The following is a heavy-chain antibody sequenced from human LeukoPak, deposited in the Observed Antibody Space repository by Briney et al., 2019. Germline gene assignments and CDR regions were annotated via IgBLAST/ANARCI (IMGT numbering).Heavy chain of an antibody. V-gene: IGHV3-30*01. CDR1: GFTFSSYA. J-gene: IGHJ5*02. D-gene: IGHD3-3*01. Sequence: GGSLRLSCAASGFTFSSYAMHWVRQAPGKGLEWVAVISYDESNKYYADSVKGRFTISRDNSKNTLYLQMNSLRAEDTAVYYCARGDFSFDPWGQGTLVTVSS. CDR2: ISYDESNK. CDR3: ARGDFSFDP.